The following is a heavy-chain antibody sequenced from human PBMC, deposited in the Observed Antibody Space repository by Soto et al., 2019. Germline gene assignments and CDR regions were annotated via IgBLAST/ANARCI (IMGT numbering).Heavy chain of an antibody. D-gene: IGHD2-15*01. J-gene: IGHJ4*02. CDR2: IYHSGST. CDR1: GGSFSGYY. V-gene: IGHV4-34*01. Sequence: SETLSLTCAVYGGSFSGYYWSWIRQPPGKGLEWIGYIYHSGSTYYNPSLKSRVTISVDRSKNQFSLKLSSVTAADTAVYYCARVSDIVVGPNIDYWRQGTLVTVSS. CDR3: ARVSDIVVGPNIDY.